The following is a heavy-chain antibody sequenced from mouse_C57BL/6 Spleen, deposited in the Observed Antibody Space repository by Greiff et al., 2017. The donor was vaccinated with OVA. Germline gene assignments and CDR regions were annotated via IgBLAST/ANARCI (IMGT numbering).Heavy chain of an antibody. D-gene: IGHD1-1*01. J-gene: IGHJ2*01. CDR3: ATTVVATDYFDY. Sequence: VQLKQSGPELVKPGASVKMSCKASGYTFTDYYMHWVKQSHGKSLEWIGYIYPNNGGNGYNQKFKGKATLPVDKSSSTASMELRSLTSEDSAVYYCATTVVATDYFDYWGQGTTLTVSS. CDR2: IYPNNGGN. CDR1: GYTFTDYY. V-gene: IGHV1-34*01.